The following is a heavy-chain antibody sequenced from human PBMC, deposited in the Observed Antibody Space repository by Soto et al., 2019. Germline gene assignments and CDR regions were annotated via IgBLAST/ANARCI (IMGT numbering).Heavy chain of an antibody. D-gene: IGHD3-9*01. Sequence: QVRLVQSGAEVKKPGASVKVSCKTFGYDFTNYGINWVRQAPGQGLEWMGWISAYNGNIVYAQNFRGSATLTTDTPTGSAYMELRSLRADDTSVYYCARGHDILTGWKCTLWSQGTLVTVSS. J-gene: IGHJ4*02. V-gene: IGHV1-18*01. CDR1: GYDFTNYG. CDR2: ISAYNGNI. CDR3: ARGHDILTGWKCTL.